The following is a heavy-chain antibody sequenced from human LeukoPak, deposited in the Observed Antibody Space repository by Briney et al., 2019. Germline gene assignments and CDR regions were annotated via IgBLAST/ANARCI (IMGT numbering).Heavy chain of an antibody. D-gene: IGHD6-19*01. J-gene: IGHJ5*02. CDR3: AREAYKYSSGWNNWFDP. CDR1: GYSISSGYY. Sequence: SETLSLTCTVSGYSISSGYYWSWIRQPAGKGLEWIGRIYTSGSTNYNPSLKSRVTISVDTSKNQFSLKLSSVTAADTAVYYCAREAYKYSSGWNNWFDPWGQGTLVTVSS. V-gene: IGHV4-61*02. CDR2: IYTSGST.